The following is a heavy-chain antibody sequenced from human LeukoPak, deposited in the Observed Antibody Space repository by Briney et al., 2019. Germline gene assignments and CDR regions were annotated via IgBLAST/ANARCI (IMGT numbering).Heavy chain of an antibody. V-gene: IGHV4-61*02. CDR2: IYTSGST. CDR1: GGSISSGSYY. CDR3: ARASLFRYYDSSGYYPYYFDY. D-gene: IGHD3-22*01. J-gene: IGHJ4*02. Sequence: SETLSLTCTVSGGSISSGSYYWSWIRQPAGKGLEWIGRIYTSGSTNYNPSLKSRVTISVDTSKNQFSLKLSSVTAADTAVYYCARASLFRYYDSSGYYPYYFDYWGQGTLVTVSS.